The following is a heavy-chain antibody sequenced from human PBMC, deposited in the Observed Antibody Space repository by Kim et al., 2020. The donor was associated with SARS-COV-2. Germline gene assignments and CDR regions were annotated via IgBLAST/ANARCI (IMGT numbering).Heavy chain of an antibody. D-gene: IGHD4-17*01. J-gene: IGHJ4*02. V-gene: IGHV1-46*01. Sequence: ASVKVSCKASGYTFTSYYMHWVRQAPGQGLEWMGIINPSGGSTSYAQKFQGRVTMTRDTSTSTVYMELSSLRSEDTAVYYCARGGHDYGDYPPLDYWGQGTLVTVSS. CDR2: INPSGGST. CDR1: GYTFTSYY. CDR3: ARGGHDYGDYPPLDY.